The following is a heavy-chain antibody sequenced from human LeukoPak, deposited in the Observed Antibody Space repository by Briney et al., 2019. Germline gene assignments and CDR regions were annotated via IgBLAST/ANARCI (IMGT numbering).Heavy chain of an antibody. V-gene: IGHV3-23*01. Sequence: GGSLRLSCAASGFTFGSYGMSWARQAPGKGLEWVSFITPNADRTSYADSVEGRFTISRDNPKNTLYLQMNSLRAEDTAVYFCAKRGVVIRVILVGFHKEAYYFDSWGQGALVTVSS. D-gene: IGHD3-22*01. CDR1: GFTFGSYG. CDR2: ITPNADRT. J-gene: IGHJ4*02. CDR3: AKRGVVIRVILVGFHKEAYYFDS.